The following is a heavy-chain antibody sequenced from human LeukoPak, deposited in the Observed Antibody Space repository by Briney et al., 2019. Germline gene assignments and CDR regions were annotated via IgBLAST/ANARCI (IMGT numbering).Heavy chain of an antibody. J-gene: IGHJ4*02. CDR3: AKPGGRVGESLNGIDY. D-gene: IGHD3-10*01. Sequence: GGSLRLSCAASGFAFSNYGLHWVRQAPGKGLEWVAFIQYDGSNKFHTDSVKGRFTISRDNSKNTLFLQMNSLKAEDTAVYYCAKPGGRVGESLNGIDYWGQGTLVTVS. V-gene: IGHV3-30*02. CDR1: GFAFSNYG. CDR2: IQYDGSNK.